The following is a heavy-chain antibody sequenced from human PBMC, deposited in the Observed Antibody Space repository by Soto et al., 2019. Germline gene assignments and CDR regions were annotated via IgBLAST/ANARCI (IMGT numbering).Heavy chain of an antibody. CDR2: INPNSGGT. Sequence: ASVKVSCKASGYTFTGYYMHWVRQAPGQGLEWMGWINPNSGGTNYAQKFQGWVTMTRDTSISTAYMELSRLRSDDTAVYYCARGRNYDFWSGYPANDAFDIWGQGTMVTVSS. D-gene: IGHD3-3*01. V-gene: IGHV1-2*04. J-gene: IGHJ3*02. CDR3: ARGRNYDFWSGYPANDAFDI. CDR1: GYTFTGYY.